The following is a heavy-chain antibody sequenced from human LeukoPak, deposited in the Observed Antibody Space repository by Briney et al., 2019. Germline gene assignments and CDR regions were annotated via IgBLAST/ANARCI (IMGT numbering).Heavy chain of an antibody. D-gene: IGHD6-6*01. V-gene: IGHV1-69*05. CDR1: GGTFSSYA. J-gene: IGHJ6*03. Sequence: SVKVSCKASGGTFSSYAISWVRQAPGQGLEWMGGIIPIFGTASYAQKFQGRVTITTDESTSTAYMELSSLRSEDTAVYYCARAQLVRDYYYYYYMDVWGKGTTVTVSS. CDR2: IIPIFGTA. CDR3: ARAQLVRDYYYYYYMDV.